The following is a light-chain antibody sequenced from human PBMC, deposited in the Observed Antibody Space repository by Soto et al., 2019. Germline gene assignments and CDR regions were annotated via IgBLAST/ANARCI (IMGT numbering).Light chain of an antibody. CDR2: DAS. CDR3: QQYESYSWT. CDR1: QSIKTW. V-gene: IGKV1-5*01. J-gene: IGKJ1*01. Sequence: IPITQSPSALSASVGDRVTITCRASQSIKTWLAWYQRKPGRAPNLLIYDASSLQSGVPSRSSGSGSGTELTITISSLQPDDSETYDCQQYESYSWTFGQGTKVDIK.